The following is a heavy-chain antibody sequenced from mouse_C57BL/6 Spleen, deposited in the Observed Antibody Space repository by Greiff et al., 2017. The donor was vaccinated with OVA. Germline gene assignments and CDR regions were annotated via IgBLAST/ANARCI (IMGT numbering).Heavy chain of an antibody. J-gene: IGHJ1*03. V-gene: IGHV1-52*01. D-gene: IGHD1-1*01. CDR3: ARGPDYYGSSDQYFGV. Sequence: QVQLQQPGAELVRPGSSVKLSCKASGYTFTSYWMHWVKQRPIQGLEWIGNIDPSDSETHYNQKFKDKATLTVDKSSSTAYMQLSSLTSEDSAVYYGARGPDYYGSSDQYFGVWGTGPTVTVST. CDR2: IDPSDSET. CDR1: GYTFTSYW.